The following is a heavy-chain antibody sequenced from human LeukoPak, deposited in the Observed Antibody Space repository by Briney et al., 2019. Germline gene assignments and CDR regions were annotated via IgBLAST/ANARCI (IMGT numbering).Heavy chain of an antibody. CDR3: AKDFEMATVNYYLYY. D-gene: IGHD5-24*01. CDR2: ISYDGSNK. Sequence: GGSLRLSCAASGFTFRSHGMHWVRQTPGKGLEWVAVISYDGSNKYYVDSVKGRFTISRDNSKNTLYLEMNSLRVEDTAVYYCAKDFEMATVNYYLYYWGQGTLVTVSP. CDR1: GFTFRSHG. J-gene: IGHJ4*02. V-gene: IGHV3-30*18.